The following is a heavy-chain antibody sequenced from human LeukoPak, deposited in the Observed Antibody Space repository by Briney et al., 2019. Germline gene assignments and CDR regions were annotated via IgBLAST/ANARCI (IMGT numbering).Heavy chain of an antibody. D-gene: IGHD6-13*01. V-gene: IGHV4-39*01. Sequence: SETLSLTCTVSGGSFTSSSHFWGWIRQPPGKGLEWIASIHYTGSTFYSPSLQSRVTISVDTSKTQFALNLRSVTATDTAVYYCAREEASAGDYWGQGTLVTVSS. CDR2: IHYTGST. CDR3: AREEASAGDY. J-gene: IGHJ4*02. CDR1: GGSFTSSSHF.